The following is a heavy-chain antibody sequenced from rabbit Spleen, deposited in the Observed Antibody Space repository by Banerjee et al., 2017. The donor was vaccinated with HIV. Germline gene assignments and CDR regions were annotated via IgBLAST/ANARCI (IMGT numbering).Heavy chain of an antibody. CDR1: GFSFSNKAV. Sequence: QEQLVESGGGLVKPEGSLKLSCTASGFSFSNKAVMCWVRQTPGKGLEWIACINVVTGKAVYASWAKGRFTFSKTSSTTVTLQMTSLTAADTATYFCARDLVVVIGWNFNLWGPGTLVTV. CDR3: ARDLVVVIGWNFNL. CDR2: INVVTGKA. D-gene: IGHD8-1*01. V-gene: IGHV1S45*01. J-gene: IGHJ4*01.